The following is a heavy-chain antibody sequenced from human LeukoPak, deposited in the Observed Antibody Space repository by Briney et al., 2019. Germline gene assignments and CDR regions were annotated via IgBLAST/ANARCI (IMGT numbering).Heavy chain of an antibody. Sequence: GGSLRLSCAASGFTFSSYSMNWVRQAPGKGLEWVSYISSSSSTIYYADSVKGRFTISRDNAKNSLYLQMNSLRSDDTAVYYCARSYCSSTTCYGVDYWGQGTLVTVSS. D-gene: IGHD2-2*01. CDR2: ISSSSSTI. V-gene: IGHV3-48*01. CDR1: GFTFSSYS. CDR3: ARSYCSSTTCYGVDY. J-gene: IGHJ4*02.